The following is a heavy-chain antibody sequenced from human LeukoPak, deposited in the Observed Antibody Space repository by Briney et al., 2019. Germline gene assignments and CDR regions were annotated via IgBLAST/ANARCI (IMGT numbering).Heavy chain of an antibody. CDR3: ARLSRGYSGYDPYRADY. CDR2: IYYSGST. D-gene: IGHD5-12*01. Sequence: SETLSLTCTVSGGSISSYYWSWIRQPPGKGLEWIGYIYYSGSTNYNPSLKSRVTISVDTSKNRFSLKLSSVTAADTAVYYCARLSRGYSGYDPYRADYWGQGTLVTVSS. V-gene: IGHV4-59*08. J-gene: IGHJ4*02. CDR1: GGSISSYY.